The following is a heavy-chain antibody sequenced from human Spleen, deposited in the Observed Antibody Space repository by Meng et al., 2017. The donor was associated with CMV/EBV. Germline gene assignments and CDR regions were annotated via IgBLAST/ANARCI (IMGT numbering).Heavy chain of an antibody. CDR1: GFTFSNYA. D-gene: IGHD3-16*01. CDR3: ARGVFDPAYYYYYGMDV. V-gene: IGHV3-23*03. J-gene: IGHJ6*02. Sequence: GESLKISCAASGFTFSNYAMTWVRQAPGKGLEWVSVIYTGGSGTYYADSVKGRFTISRDNSKNTLYLQMNSLRAEDTAVYYCARGVFDPAYYYYYGMDVWGQGATVTVSS. CDR2: IYTGGSGT.